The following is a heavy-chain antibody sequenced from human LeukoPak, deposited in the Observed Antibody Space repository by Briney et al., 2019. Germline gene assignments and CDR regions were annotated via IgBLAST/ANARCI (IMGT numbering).Heavy chain of an antibody. CDR3: ATRSSSHYYYGMDV. V-gene: IGHV3-11*03. J-gene: IGHJ6*02. Sequence: GGSLRLSCAASGFTFSDYYMSWIRQAPGKGLEWVSYISSGSSYTNYADSVKGRFTISRDNAKNSLYLQMNSLRAEDTAVYYCATRSSSHYYYGMDVWGQGTTVTVSS. D-gene: IGHD2-2*01. CDR2: ISSGSSYT. CDR1: GFTFSDYY.